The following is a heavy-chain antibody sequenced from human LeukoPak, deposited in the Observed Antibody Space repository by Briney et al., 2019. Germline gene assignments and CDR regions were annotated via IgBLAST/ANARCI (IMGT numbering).Heavy chain of an antibody. D-gene: IGHD3-3*01. CDR3: AKDTGALYDLWSGYYPFDY. CDR2: ISGSGGST. J-gene: IGHJ4*02. V-gene: IGHV3-23*01. Sequence: PGGSLRLSCAASGFTFSSYAMSWVRQAPGKGLEWVSAISGSGGSTYYADSVKGRFTISRDNSKNTLYLQMNSLRAEDTAVYYCAKDTGALYDLWSGYYPFDYWGQGTLVTVSS. CDR1: GFTFSSYA.